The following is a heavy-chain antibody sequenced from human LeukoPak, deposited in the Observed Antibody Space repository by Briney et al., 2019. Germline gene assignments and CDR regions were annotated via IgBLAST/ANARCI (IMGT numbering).Heavy chain of an antibody. Sequence: GASVKVSYKASGYTFTGYYMHWVRQAPGQGLEWMGRINPNSGGTNYAQKFQGRVTMTRDTSISTAYMELSRLRSDDTAVYYCARDLYRIAAAGTTGYWGQGTLVTVSS. V-gene: IGHV1-2*06. CDR2: INPNSGGT. D-gene: IGHD6-13*01. J-gene: IGHJ4*02. CDR1: GYTFTGYY. CDR3: ARDLYRIAAAGTTGY.